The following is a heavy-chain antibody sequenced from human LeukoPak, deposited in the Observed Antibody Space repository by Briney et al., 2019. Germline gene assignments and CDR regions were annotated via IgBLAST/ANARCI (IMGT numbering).Heavy chain of an antibody. Sequence: SETLSLTCTASGGSISSYYWSWIRQPPGKGLEWIGYIYYSGSTNYNPSLKSRVTISVDTSKNQFSLKLSSVTAADTAVYYCAGIAFYDSPNYFDYWGQGTLVTVSS. CDR2: IYYSGST. D-gene: IGHD3-3*02. CDR1: GGSISSYY. V-gene: IGHV4-59*01. CDR3: AGIAFYDSPNYFDY. J-gene: IGHJ4*02.